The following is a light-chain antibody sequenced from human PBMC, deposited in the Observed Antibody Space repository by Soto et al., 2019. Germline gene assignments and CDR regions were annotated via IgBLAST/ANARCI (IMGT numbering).Light chain of an antibody. J-gene: IGKJ2*01. CDR2: DAS. CDR1: QRVSSN. V-gene: IGKV3-15*01. Sequence: EVRMTQSPGALSVSPGERASLSCRAGQRVSSNLSWYQQKPVQAPRLLISDASTRATGIPARFSGTGSGTEFTLTISTLQSEDFAVYYCQQYHNWPPVPSGQG. CDR3: QQYHNWPPVP.